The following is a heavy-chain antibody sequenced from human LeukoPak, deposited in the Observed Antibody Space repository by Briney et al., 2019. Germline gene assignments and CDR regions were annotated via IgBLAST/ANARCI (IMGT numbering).Heavy chain of an antibody. Sequence: PGGSLRLSCAASGFTFDDYAMHWVRQAPGKGLEWVSGISWNSGSIGYADSVKGRFTISRDNAKNSLYLQMNSLRAEDTALYYCAKDTHYDGNSFDYWGQGTLVTVSS. CDR1: GFTFDDYA. D-gene: IGHD4-23*01. CDR2: ISWNSGSI. J-gene: IGHJ4*02. CDR3: AKDTHYDGNSFDY. V-gene: IGHV3-9*01.